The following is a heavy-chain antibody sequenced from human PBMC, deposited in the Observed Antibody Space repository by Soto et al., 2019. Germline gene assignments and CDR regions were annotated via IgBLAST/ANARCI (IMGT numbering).Heavy chain of an antibody. D-gene: IGHD4-17*01. CDR2: IGTAGDT. Sequence: EVQLVESGGGLVQPGGSLRLSCAASGFTFSSYDMHWVRQATGKGLEWVSAIGTAGDTYYPGSVKGRFTISRENAKNSLYLQRNSLRAGDTAVYYCARARGYGDYVFDYWGQGTLVTVSS. CDR1: GFTFSSYD. V-gene: IGHV3-13*01. J-gene: IGHJ4*02. CDR3: ARARGYGDYVFDY.